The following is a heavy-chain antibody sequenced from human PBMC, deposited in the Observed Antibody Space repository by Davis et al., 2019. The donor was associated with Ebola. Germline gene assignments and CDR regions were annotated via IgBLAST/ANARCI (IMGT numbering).Heavy chain of an antibody. V-gene: IGHV3-23*01. D-gene: IGHD6-19*01. J-gene: IGHJ6*02. CDR1: GFTFSSYA. CDR2: ISGSGGST. CDR3: AREGAGTLVFHGMDV. Sequence: GESLKISCAASGFTFSSYAMSWVRQAPGKGLEWVSAISGSGGSTYYADSVKGRFTISRDNSKNTLYLQMNSLRAEDTAVYYWAREGAGTLVFHGMDVWGQGTTVTVSS.